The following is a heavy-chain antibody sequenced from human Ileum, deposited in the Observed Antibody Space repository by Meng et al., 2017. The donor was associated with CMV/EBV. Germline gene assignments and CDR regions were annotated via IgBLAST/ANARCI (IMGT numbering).Heavy chain of an antibody. J-gene: IGHJ4*02. CDR3: ARDEEQYSSGWYQSGPDY. CDR1: GFTFSSYA. CDR2: ISYDGSNK. Sequence: GESLKISCAASGFTFSSYAMYWVRQAPGKGLEWVAVISYDGSNKYYADSVKGRFTISRDNSKNTLYLQMNSLRAEDTAVYYCARDEEQYSSGWYQSGPDYWGQGTLVTVSS. V-gene: IGHV3-30-3*01. D-gene: IGHD6-19*01.